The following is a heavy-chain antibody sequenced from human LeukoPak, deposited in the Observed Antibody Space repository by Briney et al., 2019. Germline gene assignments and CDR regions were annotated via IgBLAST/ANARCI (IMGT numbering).Heavy chain of an antibody. CDR2: MNLNSGNA. J-gene: IGHJ6*03. CDR1: GYTFTSSD. Sequence: ASVKVSCKASGYTFTSSDINWVRQATGQGLEWMGWMNLNSGNAGYAQNFQGRVTITRNSSISTAYMEMSSLRSEDTAVYYCARAVYSSSSSYYYMDVWGRGTTVTVSS. CDR3: ARAVYSSSSSYYYMDV. D-gene: IGHD6-6*01. V-gene: IGHV1-8*03.